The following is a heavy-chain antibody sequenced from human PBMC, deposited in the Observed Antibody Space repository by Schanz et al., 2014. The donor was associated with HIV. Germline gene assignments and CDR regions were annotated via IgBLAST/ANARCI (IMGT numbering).Heavy chain of an antibody. CDR3: VIERYTSAWDYGLDV. J-gene: IGHJ6*02. V-gene: IGHV3-23*01. CDR1: GLTFSNYG. D-gene: IGHD6-19*01. CDR2: TSVSGGNT. Sequence: EVQLLESGGGLVQPGGSLRLSCEGSGLTFSNYGMSWVRQAPGKGLEWVSGTSVSGGNTYYADSVKDRFTISKDDSKNTLSLRMNSLRAEDTAKYYCVIERYTSAWDYGLDVWGQGTTVTVSS.